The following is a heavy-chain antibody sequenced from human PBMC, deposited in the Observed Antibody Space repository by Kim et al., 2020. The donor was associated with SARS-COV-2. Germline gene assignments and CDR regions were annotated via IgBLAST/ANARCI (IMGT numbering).Heavy chain of an antibody. CDR1: GFTFDDYA. Sequence: GGSLRLSCAASGFTFDDYAMHWVRQAPGKGLEWVSGISWNSGSIGYADSVKGRFTISRDNAKNSLYLQMNSLRAEDTALYYCAKGDTADYYGMDVWGQGTTATVS. V-gene: IGHV3-9*01. J-gene: IGHJ6*02. CDR3: AKGDTADYYGMDV. CDR2: ISWNSGSI. D-gene: IGHD5-18*01.